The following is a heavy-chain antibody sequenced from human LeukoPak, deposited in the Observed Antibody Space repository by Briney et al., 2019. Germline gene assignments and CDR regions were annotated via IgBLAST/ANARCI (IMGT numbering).Heavy chain of an antibody. D-gene: IGHD1-26*01. J-gene: IGHJ4*02. CDR3: ARDRSGSYFGNFDY. CDR1: GFTFSDYY. V-gene: IGHV3-11*05. CDR2: ISSSSSYT. Sequence: GGSLRLSCAASGFTFSDYYMSWLRQAPGKGLEWVSYISSSSSYTNYADSVKGRFTISRDNAKNSLYLQMNSLRAEDTAVYYCARDRSGSYFGNFDYWGQGTLVTVSS.